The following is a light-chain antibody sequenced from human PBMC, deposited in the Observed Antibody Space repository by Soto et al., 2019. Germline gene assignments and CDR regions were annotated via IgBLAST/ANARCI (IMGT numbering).Light chain of an antibody. CDR2: KAS. J-gene: IGKJ1*01. V-gene: IGKV1-5*03. Sequence: DIKMNQSPSTMSASVGDRVTITCRASQSISSWLAWYQQKPGKAPKLLIYKASSLESGVPSRFSGSGSGTEFTLTISSLQPDDFATYYCQQYNSYSWTFGQGTKLDIK. CDR3: QQYNSYSWT. CDR1: QSISSW.